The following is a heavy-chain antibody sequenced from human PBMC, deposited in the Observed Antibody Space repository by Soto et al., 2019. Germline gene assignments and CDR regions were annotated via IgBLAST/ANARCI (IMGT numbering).Heavy chain of an antibody. Sequence: GASVKVSCKASGYTFTGYYMHWVRQAPGQGLEWMGWINPNSGGTNYAQKFQGWVTMTRDTSISTAYMELSRLRSDDTAVYYCARAAYDILTGYGAFDIWGQGTMVTVSS. J-gene: IGHJ3*02. CDR1: GYTFTGYY. CDR2: INPNSGGT. CDR3: ARAAYDILTGYGAFDI. V-gene: IGHV1-2*04. D-gene: IGHD3-9*01.